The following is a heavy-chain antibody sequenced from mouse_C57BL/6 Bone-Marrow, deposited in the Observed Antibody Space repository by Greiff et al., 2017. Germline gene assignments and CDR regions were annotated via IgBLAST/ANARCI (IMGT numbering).Heavy chain of an antibody. CDR3: GRDYSSSSYWYFYV. J-gene: IGHJ1*03. Sequence: VQLQQPGAELVKPGASVKLSCKASGYTFTSYWMHWVKQRPGLGLEWIGRIDPNGGGTKYNEKFKGKATLTVDKPSSTAYMQLSSLTSEDSAVYYGGRDYSSSSYWYFYVWGTGTTITVTS. V-gene: IGHV1-72*01. CDR1: GYTFTSYW. CDR2: IDPNGGGT. D-gene: IGHD1-1*01.